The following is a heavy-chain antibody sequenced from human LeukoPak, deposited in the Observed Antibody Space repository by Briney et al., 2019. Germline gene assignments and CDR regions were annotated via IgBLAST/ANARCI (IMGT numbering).Heavy chain of an antibody. Sequence: PSETLSLTCSVSGYSISSSYYWGWIRQPPGKGLEWIGSIYYSGSTYYNPSLKSRVTISVDTSKNQFSLKLSSVTAADTAVYYCAVGGIVGATTLDYWGQGTLVTVSS. CDR2: IYYSGST. V-gene: IGHV4-38-2*02. CDR3: AVGGIVGATTLDY. J-gene: IGHJ4*02. D-gene: IGHD1-26*01. CDR1: GYSISSSYY.